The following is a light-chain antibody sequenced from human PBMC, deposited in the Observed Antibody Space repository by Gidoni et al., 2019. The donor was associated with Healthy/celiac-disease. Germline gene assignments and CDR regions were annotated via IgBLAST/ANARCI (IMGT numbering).Light chain of an antibody. CDR3: QAWDSSTHVV. Sequence: SYELSPPPSVSVSPGQTARITCSGDKLGDKYACWYQQKPGQSPVLVIYQDSKRPSGIPERFSGSNSGNTATLTISGTQAMDEADYYCQAWDSSTHVVFGGGTKLTVL. CDR1: KLGDKY. J-gene: IGLJ2*01. V-gene: IGLV3-1*01. CDR2: QDS.